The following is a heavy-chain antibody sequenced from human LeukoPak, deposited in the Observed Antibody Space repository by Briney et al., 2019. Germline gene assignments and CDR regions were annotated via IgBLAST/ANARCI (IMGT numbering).Heavy chain of an antibody. V-gene: IGHV3-30*18. CDR3: AKARAAPSDFDY. CDR1: GFTFSSFG. J-gene: IGHJ4*02. Sequence: GGSLRLSCAASGFTFSSFGMHWVRQAPGKGLEWVAVISSDGSNQNYAGSVKGRSSVSRDNSKNTLYLQMNGLTAEDTAVYYCAKARAAPSDFDYWGQGALVTVSS. CDR2: ISSDGSNQ. D-gene: IGHD6-13*01.